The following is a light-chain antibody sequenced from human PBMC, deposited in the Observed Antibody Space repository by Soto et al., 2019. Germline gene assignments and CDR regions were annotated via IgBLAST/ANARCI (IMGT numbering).Light chain of an antibody. Sequence: ELVLTQSPATLSLSPGERATLSCRASQSVSSYLAWYQQKPGQAPRLLIYDASNRATGIPARFSGSGSGTDFTLTISSLEPEDCEVYYGQQRSNWPLTFGGGTKVDIK. J-gene: IGKJ4*01. CDR1: QSVSSY. CDR3: QQRSNWPLT. V-gene: IGKV3-11*01. CDR2: DAS.